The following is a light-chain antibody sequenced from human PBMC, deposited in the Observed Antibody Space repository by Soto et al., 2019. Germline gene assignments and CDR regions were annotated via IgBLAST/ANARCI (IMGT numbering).Light chain of an antibody. V-gene: IGLV2-14*01. J-gene: IGLJ2*01. Sequence: QSVLTQPASLSGSPGQSITISCAGTMRDVGAYNLVSWYQQHPGRAPQLIIYEVRNRPSGISFRFSGSKSGNTASLTISGLKAEDEADYYCSSYTSKSSLIFGGGTKVTVL. CDR2: EVR. CDR3: SSYTSKSSLI. CDR1: MRDVGAYNL.